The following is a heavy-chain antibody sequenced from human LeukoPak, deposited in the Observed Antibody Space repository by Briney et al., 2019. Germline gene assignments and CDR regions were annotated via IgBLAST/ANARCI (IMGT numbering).Heavy chain of an antibody. J-gene: IGHJ4*02. D-gene: IGHD6-13*01. CDR2: ISSSSSYI. CDR3: VKDLYKGDTASWYFFHY. Sequence: GGSLRLSCAASGFTFSSYSMNWVRQAPGKGLEWVSYISSSSSYIYYADSVKGRFTISRDTSKNTLYLQMSSLTAEDTAMYHCVKDLYKGDTASWYFFHYWGQGTLVTVSS. V-gene: IGHV3-21*01. CDR1: GFTFSSYS.